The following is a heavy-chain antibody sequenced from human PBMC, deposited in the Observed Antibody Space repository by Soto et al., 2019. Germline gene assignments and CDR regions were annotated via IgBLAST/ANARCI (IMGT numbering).Heavy chain of an antibody. CDR3: AKNPGGSLPPKRPIDY. Sequence: GGSLRLSCAASGFTFTTYAMYWVRQAPGKGLEWVAFISYDGSNKNYADSVKGRFTISRDNSKSTLYVQMNSLRAEDTALYYCAKNPGGSLPPKRPIDYWGQGTLVTVSS. J-gene: IGHJ4*02. V-gene: IGHV3-30*04. CDR1: GFTFTTYA. D-gene: IGHD1-26*01. CDR2: ISYDGSNK.